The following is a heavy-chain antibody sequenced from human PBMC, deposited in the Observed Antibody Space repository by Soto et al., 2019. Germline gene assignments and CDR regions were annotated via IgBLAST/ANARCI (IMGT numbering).Heavy chain of an antibody. CDR1: GGSISSSSYY. J-gene: IGHJ3*02. V-gene: IGHV4-39*01. CDR3: ARPIAVAGTWGTYDAFDI. D-gene: IGHD6-19*01. Sequence: SETLSLTCTVSGGSISSSSYYLGWIRQPPGKGLEWIGSIYYSGSTYYNPSLKSRVTISVDTSKNQFSLKLSSVTAADTAVYYCARPIAVAGTWGTYDAFDIWGQGTMVTVSS. CDR2: IYYSGST.